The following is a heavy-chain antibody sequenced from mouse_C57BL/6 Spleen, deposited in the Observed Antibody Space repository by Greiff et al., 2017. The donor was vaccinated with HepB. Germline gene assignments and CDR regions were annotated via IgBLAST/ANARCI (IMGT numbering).Heavy chain of an antibody. CDR2: IDPSDSYT. CDR3: ARGEGNYFDY. Sequence: QVQLQQPGAELVKPGASVKLSCKASGYTFTSYWMQWVKQRPGQGLEWIGEIDPSDSYTNYNQKFKGMATLTVDTSSSTAYMQLSSLTSEDSAVYYCARGEGNYFDYWGQGTTLTVSS. V-gene: IGHV1-50*01. CDR1: GYTFTSYW. J-gene: IGHJ2*01.